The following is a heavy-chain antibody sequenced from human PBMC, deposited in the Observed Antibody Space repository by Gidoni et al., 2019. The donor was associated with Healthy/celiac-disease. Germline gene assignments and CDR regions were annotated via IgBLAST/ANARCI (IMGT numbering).Heavy chain of an antibody. CDR3: AKVQYNWNDYYYYGMDV. Sequence: QVQLVESGGGVVQPGRSLSLSCAASGFTFSSYGMHWVRQAPGKGLEWVAVISYDGSNKYYADSVKGRFTISRDNSKNTLYLQMNSLRAEDTAVYYCAKVQYNWNDYYYYGMDVWGQGTTVTVSS. CDR1: GFTFSSYG. J-gene: IGHJ6*02. V-gene: IGHV3-30*18. CDR2: ISYDGSNK. D-gene: IGHD1-20*01.